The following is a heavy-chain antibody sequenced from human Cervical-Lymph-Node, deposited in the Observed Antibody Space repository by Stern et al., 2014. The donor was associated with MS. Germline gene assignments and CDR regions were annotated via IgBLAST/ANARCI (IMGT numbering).Heavy chain of an antibody. D-gene: IGHD6-19*01. CDR2: TYYRSTWYN. CDR3: AREGAAAVAGGFDY. V-gene: IGHV6-1*01. J-gene: IGHJ4*02. Sequence: QVQLQQSGPGLVKPSQTLSLTCAISGDSVSSNSAAWNWIRQSPSRGLEWLGRTYYRSTWYNDYAVSVKSRITITPDTSKNQFSLQLNSVTPEDTAVYYCAREGAAAVAGGFDYWGQGPLVPVSS. CDR1: GDSVSSNSAA.